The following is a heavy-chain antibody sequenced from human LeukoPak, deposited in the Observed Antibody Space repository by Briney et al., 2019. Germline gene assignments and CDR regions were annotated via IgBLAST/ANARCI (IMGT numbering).Heavy chain of an antibody. V-gene: IGHV3-7*04. CDR3: ARGLLAAAGIDY. Sequence: ETLSLTCTVSGGSISSYYWSWIRQPPGKGLEWVANIKQDGSEKNYVDSVKGRFTISRDNAKNSLYLQMNSLRAEDTAVYYCARGLLAAAGIDYWGQGALVTVSS. CDR1: GGSISSYY. D-gene: IGHD6-13*01. J-gene: IGHJ4*02. CDR2: IKQDGSEK.